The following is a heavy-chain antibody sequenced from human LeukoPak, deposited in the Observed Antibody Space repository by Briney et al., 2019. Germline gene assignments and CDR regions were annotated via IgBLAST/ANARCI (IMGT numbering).Heavy chain of an antibody. CDR1: GFTFSSYW. CDR2: IKQDGSEK. V-gene: IGHV3-7*01. CDR3: AEEGSRRVPIN. Sequence: GGSLRLSCAASGFTFSSYWMSWVRQAPGKGLEWVANIKQDGSEKYYVDSVKGRFTISRDNAKNSLYLQMNSLRAEDTAVYYCAEEGSRRVPINWGQGTLVTVSS. J-gene: IGHJ4*02. D-gene: IGHD2-2*01.